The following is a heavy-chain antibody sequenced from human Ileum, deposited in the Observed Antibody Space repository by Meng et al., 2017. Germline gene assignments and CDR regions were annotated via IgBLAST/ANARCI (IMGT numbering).Heavy chain of an antibody. J-gene: IGHJ4*02. D-gene: IGHD5-18*01. Sequence: SETLSLTCTVSGGSISSTSYYWGWIRQPPGKGLEWIGSIFYNGNIFYNPSLKGRVTISGDTSKNQLSLRLSSVTAADTAVYYCVRKLDAGTGVPADYWGQGTLVTVSS. CDR1: GGSISSTSYY. CDR3: VRKLDAGTGVPADY. CDR2: IFYNGNI. V-gene: IGHV4-39*07.